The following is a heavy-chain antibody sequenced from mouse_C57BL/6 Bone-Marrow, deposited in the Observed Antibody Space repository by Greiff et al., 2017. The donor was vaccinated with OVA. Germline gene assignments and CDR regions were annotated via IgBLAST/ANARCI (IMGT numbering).Heavy chain of an antibody. D-gene: IGHD2-4*01. Sequence: QVQLQQSGPELVKPGASVKISCKASGYAFSSSWMNWVKQRPGKGLEWIGRIYPGDGDTNYNGKFKGTATLTADKSSSTAYMQHSSLTSEDSAVYFCARLGSTMITTRYFDVWGTGTTVTVSS. CDR2: IYPGDGDT. CDR3: ARLGSTMITTRYFDV. J-gene: IGHJ1*03. CDR1: GYAFSSSW. V-gene: IGHV1-82*01.